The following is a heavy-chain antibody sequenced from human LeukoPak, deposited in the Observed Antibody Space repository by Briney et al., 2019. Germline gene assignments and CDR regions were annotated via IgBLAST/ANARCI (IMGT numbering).Heavy chain of an antibody. V-gene: IGHV3-23*01. CDR2: ISASGTDT. D-gene: IGHD2-21*02. Sequence: GGSLRLSCTASGLSNYAMTWVRQAPGKGLEWASVISASGTDTYYADSVKGRFTISRDNSQNTLYLHMNSLRAEDTAVYYCAKHTASDSWGHGTLVTVSS. CDR1: GLSNYA. CDR3: AKHTASDS. J-gene: IGHJ5*01.